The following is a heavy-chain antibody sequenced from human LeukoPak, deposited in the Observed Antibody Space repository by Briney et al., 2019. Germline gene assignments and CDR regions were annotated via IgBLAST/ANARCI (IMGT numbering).Heavy chain of an antibody. D-gene: IGHD6-19*01. CDR1: GGSISSYY. CDR3: ARVLSIAVAGPISFWFDP. Sequence: SETLSLTCTVSGGSISSYYWSWIRQPAGKGLEWIGRIYTSGSTNYNPSLKSRVTMSVDTSKNQFSLKLSSVTAADTAVYYCARVLSIAVAGPISFWFDPWGQGTLVTVSS. V-gene: IGHV4-4*07. J-gene: IGHJ5*02. CDR2: IYTSGST.